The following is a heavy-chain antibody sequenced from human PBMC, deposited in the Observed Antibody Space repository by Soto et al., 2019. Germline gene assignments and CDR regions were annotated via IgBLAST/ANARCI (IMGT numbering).Heavy chain of an antibody. D-gene: IGHD3-22*01. J-gene: IGHJ4*02. CDR3: TIHYYDSSGYYEPIDY. V-gene: IGHV3-73*02. Sequence: EVQLVESGGGLVQPGGSLKLSCAASGFTFSGSGVHWVRQASGKGLEWVGRIRSKANSYATEYAASVKGRFTISRDDSKNTAYLQMNSLKTEDTAVYYCTIHYYDSSGYYEPIDYGGQGTLVPVSS. CDR1: GFTFSGSG. CDR2: IRSKANSYAT.